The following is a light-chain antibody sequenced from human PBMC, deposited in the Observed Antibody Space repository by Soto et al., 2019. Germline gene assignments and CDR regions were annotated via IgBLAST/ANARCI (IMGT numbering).Light chain of an antibody. CDR3: QKYYSVPWT. CDR2: ATS. Sequence: DIQMTQSPSSLSASAGDRVTITCRASQAISNYLAWYQQKPGKVPKLLIYATSSLQSGVPSRFSGSGSGTDFILTISSLQAEDVATYYCQKYYSVPWTFGQGTKVEIK. J-gene: IGKJ1*01. CDR1: QAISNY. V-gene: IGKV1-27*01.